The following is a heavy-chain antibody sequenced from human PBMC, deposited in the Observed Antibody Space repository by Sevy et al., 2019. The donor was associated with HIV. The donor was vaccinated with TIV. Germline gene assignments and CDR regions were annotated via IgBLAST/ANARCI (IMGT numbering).Heavy chain of an antibody. Sequence: GGSLRLSCAASGFTFSSYWMSWVRQAPGKRLEWVANIKQDGSEKYYVDSVKGRFTISRDNAKNSLYLQMNSLRAEDTAVYYCARDSVGGGYDWVYGMDVWGQGTTVTVSS. CDR1: GFTFSSYW. V-gene: IGHV3-7*01. J-gene: IGHJ6*02. D-gene: IGHD5-12*01. CDR2: IKQDGSEK. CDR3: ARDSVGGGYDWVYGMDV.